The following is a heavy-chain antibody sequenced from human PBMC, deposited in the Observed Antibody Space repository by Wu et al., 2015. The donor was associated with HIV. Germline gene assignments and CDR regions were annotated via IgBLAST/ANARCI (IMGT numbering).Heavy chain of an antibody. D-gene: IGHD3-3*01. J-gene: IGHJ6*03. CDR2: INPDSGDT. CDR3: ARDWQYQVTFGDFYMDI. Sequence: QVQLVQSGAEVKKSGASMKVSCKTSGYTFTGYYIHWVRQAPGHGLEWMGWINPDSGDTKFAQTFKDRVTMTRDTSTTTVNLVLASLRYNDTATYYCARDWQYQVTFGDFYMDIWGNGTTVIVS. CDR1: GYTFTGYY. V-gene: IGHV1-2*02.